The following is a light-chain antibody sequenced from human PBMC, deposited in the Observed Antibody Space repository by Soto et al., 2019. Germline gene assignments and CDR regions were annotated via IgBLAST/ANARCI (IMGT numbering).Light chain of an antibody. CDR3: QKYGSSPLT. CDR1: QSVGTN. CDR2: GES. J-gene: IGKJ4*01. V-gene: IGKV3-20*01. Sequence: VLTQSPGTLSLSPGESVTLSCRASQSVGTNLAWYQQKPGQAPRLLIYGESNRATGIPDRLSGSGSGTDLNLTISRLEPEDFAVYYCQKYGSSPLTCGGGTKVDIK.